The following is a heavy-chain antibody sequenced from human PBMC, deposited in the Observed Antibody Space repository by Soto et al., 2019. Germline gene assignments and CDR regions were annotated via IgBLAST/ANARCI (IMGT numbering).Heavy chain of an antibody. CDR3: ASSYYGNTFDY. V-gene: IGHV4-59*08. CDR1: GGSISSYY. CDR2: IYYSGST. Sequence: SETLSLTCTVSGGSISSYYWSWIRQPPGKGLEWIGYIYYSGSTNYNPSLKSRVTISVDTSKNQFSLKLSSVTAADTAVYYCASSYYGNTFDYWGQGTLLTVSS. D-gene: IGHD4-17*01. J-gene: IGHJ4*02.